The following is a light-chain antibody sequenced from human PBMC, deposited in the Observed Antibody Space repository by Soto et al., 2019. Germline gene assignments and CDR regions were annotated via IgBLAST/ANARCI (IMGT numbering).Light chain of an antibody. J-gene: IGKJ2*01. Sequence: DIQMTQSPSTLSASVGDRVTITCRASQSINIWLAWYQQKAGKAPKLLIYDASTLENRVPLRFSGSGSGTEFTLTFSGLQPDDFATYSFHQYTTYSYTFGQGTKLQIK. CDR3: HQYTTYSYT. CDR1: QSINIW. V-gene: IGKV1-5*01. CDR2: DAS.